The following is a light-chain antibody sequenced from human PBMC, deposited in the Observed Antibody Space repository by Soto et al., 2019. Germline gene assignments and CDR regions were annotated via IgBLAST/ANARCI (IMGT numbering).Light chain of an antibody. CDR1: QSVSSY. V-gene: IGKV3-11*01. CDR2: DAS. Sequence: EIVLTQSPATLSLSPGERATLSCRASQSVSSYLAWYQQKPGQAPRLLIYDASNRATGIPARFSGSGSWTAFTLTSSSLEPEDFAVYYWQQRSYWPPWTFGQGTKVEIE. CDR3: QQRSYWPPWT. J-gene: IGKJ1*01.